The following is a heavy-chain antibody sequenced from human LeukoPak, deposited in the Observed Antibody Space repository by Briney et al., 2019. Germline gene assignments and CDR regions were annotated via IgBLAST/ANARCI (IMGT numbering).Heavy chain of an antibody. V-gene: IGHV3-23*01. CDR2: IVGDTVT. D-gene: IGHD3-9*01. CDR3: ARDYTGYFP. Sequence: GGSLRLSCAASGFPFNSYAMSWVRQAPGKGLEWGSAIVGDTVTVYTDSVKGRFTISRDNSKNTLYLQMNSLRAEDTAIYYCARDYTGYFPWGQGTLVIVSS. CDR1: GFPFNSYA. J-gene: IGHJ5*01.